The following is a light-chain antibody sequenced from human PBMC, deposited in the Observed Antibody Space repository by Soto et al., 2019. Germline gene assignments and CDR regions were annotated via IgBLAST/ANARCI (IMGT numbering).Light chain of an antibody. V-gene: IGKV3-20*01. CDR2: DAS. CDR1: QSVGSSY. CDR3: QHYGSSPPSWT. Sequence: ETVLTQSPGTLSLSPGERATLSCRASQSVGSSYLAWYQQKPGQAPRLLIYDASTRATGIPDRFSGSGSGTDFTLTISRLEPEDFAVYYCQHYGSSPPSWTFGQGTKVEIK. J-gene: IGKJ1*01.